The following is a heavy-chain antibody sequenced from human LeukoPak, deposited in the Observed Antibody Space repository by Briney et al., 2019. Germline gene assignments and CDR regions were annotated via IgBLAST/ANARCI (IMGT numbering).Heavy chain of an antibody. Sequence: GGSLRLSCAASGFTVSSNYMSWVRQAPGKGLEWVSVIYSGGSTYYADSVKGRFTISRDNSKNTLYLQMNSLRAEDTAVYYCARVGGMVREVITDYWGQGTLVTVSS. J-gene: IGHJ4*02. V-gene: IGHV3-66*01. CDR3: ARVGGMVREVITDY. CDR1: GFTVSSNY. CDR2: IYSGGST. D-gene: IGHD3-10*01.